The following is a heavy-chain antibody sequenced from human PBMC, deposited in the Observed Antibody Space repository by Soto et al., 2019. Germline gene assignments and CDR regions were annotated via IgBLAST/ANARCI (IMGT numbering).Heavy chain of an antibody. CDR2: ISASGCDM. D-gene: IGHD7-27*01. CDR3: ASLGMLIFDF. Sequence: GGSLRLSCVASGFAFSNYAMNWVRPAPGKGLEWVAAISASGCDMYYGDSLRGRFTVSRDNAKNSLYLQMDSLRADDTAVYYCASLGMLIFDFWGQGTRVTVSS. CDR1: GFAFSNYA. J-gene: IGHJ4*02. V-gene: IGHV3-23*01.